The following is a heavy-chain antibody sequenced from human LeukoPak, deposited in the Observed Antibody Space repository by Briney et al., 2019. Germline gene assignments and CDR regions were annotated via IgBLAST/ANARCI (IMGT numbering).Heavy chain of an antibody. D-gene: IGHD3-10*02. J-gene: IGHJ4*02. CDR2: INQDGSDK. CDR1: GFTFNNYW. V-gene: IGHV3-7*01. Sequence: GGSLRLSCAASGFTFNNYWMSWVRQAPGTGLEWVGNINQDGSDKNSVDSVKGRFTLSRDNTKNSLYLQMNGLRAEDTAVYYCAGAIYVRGVVYYDYWGQGSLVTVSS. CDR3: AGAIYVRGVVYYDY.